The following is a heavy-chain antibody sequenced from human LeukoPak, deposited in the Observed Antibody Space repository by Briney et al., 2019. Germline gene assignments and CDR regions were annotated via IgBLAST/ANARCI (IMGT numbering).Heavy chain of an antibody. Sequence: SETLSLTCAVYGGSFSGYYWSWIRQPPGKGPEWIGEINHSGSTNYNPSLKSRVTISVDTSKNQFSLKLSSVTAADTAVYYCARYSSSWSHFDYWGQGTLVTVSS. J-gene: IGHJ4*02. D-gene: IGHD6-13*01. CDR3: ARYSSSWSHFDY. CDR1: GGSFSGYY. V-gene: IGHV4-34*01. CDR2: INHSGST.